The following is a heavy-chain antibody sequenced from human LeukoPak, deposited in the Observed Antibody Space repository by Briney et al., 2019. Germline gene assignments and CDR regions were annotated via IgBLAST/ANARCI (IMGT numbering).Heavy chain of an antibody. Sequence: SETLSLTCTVSGGSNSSYYWSWIRQPPGKGLEWIGYIYTSGSTNYNPSLKSRVTISVDTSKNQFSLKLSSVTAADTAVYYCARQGEYCSSTSCFKNWFDPWGQGTLVTVSS. D-gene: IGHD2-2*01. CDR1: GGSNSSYY. V-gene: IGHV4-4*09. J-gene: IGHJ5*02. CDR3: ARQGEYCSSTSCFKNWFDP. CDR2: IYTSGST.